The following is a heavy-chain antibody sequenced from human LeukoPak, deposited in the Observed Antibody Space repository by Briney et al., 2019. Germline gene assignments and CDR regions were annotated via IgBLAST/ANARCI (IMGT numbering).Heavy chain of an antibody. V-gene: IGHV4-34*01. CDR3: ARLWFGEIGDY. CDR2: INHSGST. J-gene: IGHJ4*02. D-gene: IGHD3-10*01. Sequence: SETLSLTCAVYGGSFSGYYWSWIRQPPGKGLEWIGEINHSGSTNYNPSLKSRVTISVDTSKNQFSLKLSSVTAADTAVYYRARLWFGEIGDYWGQGTLVTVSS. CDR1: GGSFSGYY.